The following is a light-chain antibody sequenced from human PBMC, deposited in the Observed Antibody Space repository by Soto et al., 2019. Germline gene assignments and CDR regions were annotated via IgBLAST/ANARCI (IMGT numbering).Light chain of an antibody. CDR1: QGISSY. J-gene: IGKJ5*01. CDR2: AAS. Sequence: IHLTQSPSSLSASVVGVGTVSVRASQGISSYLGWYQQKPGKAPKLLIYAASTLQSGVPSRFSGSGSGTDFTLTISSLHPEDFAVYFCQQFKNYPITFGQGTRLEIK. V-gene: IGKV1-9*01. CDR3: QQFKNYPIT.